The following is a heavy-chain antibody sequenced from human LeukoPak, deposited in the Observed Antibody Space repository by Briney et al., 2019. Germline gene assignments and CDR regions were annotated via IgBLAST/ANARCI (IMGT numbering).Heavy chain of an antibody. CDR1: GFTFSNYT. CDR3: AKVYYDEDFDY. Sequence: GGSLRLSCAASGFTFSNYTMSWVRQAPGKGLEWVAVISYDGSNKYYADSVKGRFTISRDNSKNTLYLQMNSLRAEDTAVYYCAKVYYDEDFDYWGQGTLVTVSS. J-gene: IGHJ4*02. D-gene: IGHD3-22*01. CDR2: ISYDGSNK. V-gene: IGHV3-30*18.